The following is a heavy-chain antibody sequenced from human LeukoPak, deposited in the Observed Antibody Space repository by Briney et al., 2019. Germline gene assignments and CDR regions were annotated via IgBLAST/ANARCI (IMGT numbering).Heavy chain of an antibody. CDR2: IKQDGSEK. CDR1: GFPFRSYW. D-gene: IGHD2-2*01. J-gene: IGHJ4*02. V-gene: IGHV3-7*01. CDR3: VRGLYSTSGH. Sequence: GGSLTLSCAASGFPFRSYWMTWVRQAPGKGLEWVTNIKQDGSEKYYVDSVKGRFTISRDNAKNSLYVEMNSLRAEDTAVYYCVRGLYSTSGHWGQGTLVTVSS.